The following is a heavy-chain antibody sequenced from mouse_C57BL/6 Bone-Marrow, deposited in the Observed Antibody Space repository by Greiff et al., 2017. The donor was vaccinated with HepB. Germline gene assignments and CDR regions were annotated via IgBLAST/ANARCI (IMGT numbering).Heavy chain of an antibody. Sequence: EVKLMESGGGLVKPGGSLKLSCAASGFTFSDYGMHWVRQAPEKGLEWVAYISSGSSTIYYADTVKGRFTISRDNAKNTLFLQMTSLRSEDTAMYYCARNHYYGSYYFDYWGQVTTLTVSS. D-gene: IGHD1-1*01. CDR2: ISSGSSTI. CDR1: GFTFSDYG. CDR3: ARNHYYGSYYFDY. V-gene: IGHV5-17*01. J-gene: IGHJ2*01.